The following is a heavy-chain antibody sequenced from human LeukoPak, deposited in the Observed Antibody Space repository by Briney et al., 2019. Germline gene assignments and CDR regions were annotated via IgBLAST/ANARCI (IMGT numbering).Heavy chain of an antibody. V-gene: IGHV4-59*08. J-gene: IGHJ4*02. CDR1: GGSISNYY. D-gene: IGHD1-26*01. CDR2: IYYSGAT. CDR3: ARHSGASRHYFDY. Sequence: PAATLSLTCTVSGGSISNYYWSWVRQPPGKGLEWIGFIYYSGATHYNPSLKSRVTMSVATSNNQFSLRLSSVTAADTAIYYCARHSGASRHYFDYWGQGALVTSST.